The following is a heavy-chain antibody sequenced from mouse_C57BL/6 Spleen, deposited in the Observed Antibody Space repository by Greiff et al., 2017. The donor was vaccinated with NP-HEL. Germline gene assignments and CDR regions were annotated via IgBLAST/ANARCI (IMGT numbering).Heavy chain of an antibody. CDR2: ISYDGSN. V-gene: IGHV3-6*01. Sequence: EVKLMESGPGLVKPSQSLSLTCSVTGYSITSGYYWNWIRQFPGNKLEWMGYISYDGSNNYNPSLKNRISITRDTSKNQFFLKLNSVTTEDTATYYCARDQESTMVTTDAMDYWGQGTSVTVSS. CDR1: GYSITSGYY. D-gene: IGHD2-2*01. J-gene: IGHJ4*01. CDR3: ARDQESTMVTTDAMDY.